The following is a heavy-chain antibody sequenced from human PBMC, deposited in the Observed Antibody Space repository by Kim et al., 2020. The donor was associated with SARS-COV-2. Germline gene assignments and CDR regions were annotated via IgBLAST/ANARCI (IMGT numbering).Heavy chain of an antibody. D-gene: IGHD3-10*01. CDR2: IYYSGST. J-gene: IGHJ4*02. Sequence: SETLSLTCTVSGGSISSSSYYWGWIRQPPGKGLEWIGSIYYSGSTYYNPSLKSRVTISVDTSKNQFSLKLSSVTAADTAVYYCAREIGLRLPDYYGSGKTYYFDYWGQGTLVTVSS. V-gene: IGHV4-39*07. CDR3: AREIGLRLPDYYGSGKTYYFDY. CDR1: GGSISSSSYY.